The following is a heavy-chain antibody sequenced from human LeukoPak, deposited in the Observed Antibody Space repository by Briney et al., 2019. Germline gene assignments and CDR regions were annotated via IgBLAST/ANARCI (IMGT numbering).Heavy chain of an antibody. CDR1: GGSINSYY. D-gene: IGHD3-22*01. Sequence: SETLSLTCTVSGGSINSYYWSWLRQPPRKGLEWIGYIYYSGNTNYNPSLKSRVSISIDTSKNQLSLQLSSVTAADTAVYYCARDRDSSGLRDFDLWGRGTLVTVSA. CDR3: ARDRDSSGLRDFDL. V-gene: IGHV4-59*01. CDR2: IYYSGNT. J-gene: IGHJ2*01.